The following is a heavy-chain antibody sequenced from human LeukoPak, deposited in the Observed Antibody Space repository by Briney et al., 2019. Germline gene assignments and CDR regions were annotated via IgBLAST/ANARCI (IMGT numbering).Heavy chain of an antibody. D-gene: IGHD1-1*01. Sequence: PSETLSLTCTVSGGSISSYYWSWIRQPPGKGLEWIGYIYYSGSTNYNPSLKSRVTISVDTSKNQFSLELSSVTAADTAVYYCARDLRGLEAFDIWSQGTMVTVSS. CDR3: ARDLRGLEAFDI. V-gene: IGHV4-59*01. J-gene: IGHJ3*02. CDR1: GGSISSYY. CDR2: IYYSGST.